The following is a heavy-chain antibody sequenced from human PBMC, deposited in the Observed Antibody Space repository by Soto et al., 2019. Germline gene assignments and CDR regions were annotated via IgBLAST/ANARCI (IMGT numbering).Heavy chain of an antibody. CDR3: ARSTTVTTYDY. CDR1: GYTFTSYA. Sequence: GASVKVSCKASGYTFTSYAMHWVRQAPGQRLEWMGWINAGNGNTKYSQKFHGRVTITRDTSASTAYMELSSLRSEDTAVYYCARSTTVTTYDYWGQGTLVTVSS. D-gene: IGHD4-17*01. J-gene: IGHJ4*02. V-gene: IGHV1-3*01. CDR2: INAGNGNT.